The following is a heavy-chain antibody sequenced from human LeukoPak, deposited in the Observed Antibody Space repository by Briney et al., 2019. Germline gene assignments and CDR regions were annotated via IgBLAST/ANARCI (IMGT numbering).Heavy chain of an antibody. CDR3: ARTGYSSSWYGRDYYGMDV. CDR2: IKQDGSEK. D-gene: IGHD6-13*01. CDR1: GFTFSNYW. Sequence: GGSLRLSCAASGFTFSNYWMGWVRQAPGKGLEWVANIKQDGSEKRYVDPVKGRFTISRDNAKNSLYLQMNSLRAEDTAVYYCARTGYSSSWYGRDYYGMDVWGQGTTVTASS. J-gene: IGHJ6*02. V-gene: IGHV3-7*01.